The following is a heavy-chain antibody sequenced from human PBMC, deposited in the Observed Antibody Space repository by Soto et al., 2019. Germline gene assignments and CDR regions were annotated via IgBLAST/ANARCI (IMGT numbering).Heavy chain of an antibody. CDR3: AAELGFGKLSVV. J-gene: IGHJ6*02. D-gene: IGHD3-10*01. V-gene: IGHV1-69*01. Sequence: QVQVVQSGVEVRRPGSSVKVSCKASGDTFKNCVISWVRQAPGQGLEWMGGIIPLFGTTDFAQRFQGRLTITTDESTTTASMELRRLRSEDTATYYCAAELGFGKLSVVWGQGTTVIVSS. CDR1: GDTFKNCV. CDR2: IIPLFGTT.